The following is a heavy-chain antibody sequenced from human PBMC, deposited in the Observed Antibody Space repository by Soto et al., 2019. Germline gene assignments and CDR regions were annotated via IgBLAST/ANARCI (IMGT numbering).Heavy chain of an antibody. J-gene: IGHJ3*01. CDR3: AKNYGSGSYLDPAFDV. D-gene: IGHD3-10*01. CDR1: GFTFRSFG. CDR2: ISYDGYDK. Sequence: GSLRLSCATSGFTFRSFGMHWVRQAPGKGLEWVAMISYDGYDKQHLDSVKGRFTVSRDYFKTALYLQLNSLRAEDTAVYYCAKNYGSGSYLDPAFDVWGQGTMVTVSS. V-gene: IGHV3-30*18.